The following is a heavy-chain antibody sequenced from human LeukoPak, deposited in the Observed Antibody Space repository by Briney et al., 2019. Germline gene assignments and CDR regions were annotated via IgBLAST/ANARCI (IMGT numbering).Heavy chain of an antibody. V-gene: IGHV4-61*02. CDR1: GGSISSGSYY. D-gene: IGHD3-22*01. CDR3: ARGLRGGVTYYYDSSGYFDY. CDR2: IYTSGST. Sequence: SQTLSLTCTVSGGSISSGSYYWSWIRQPAGKGLEWIGRIYTSGSTNYNPSLKSRVTISVDTPKNQFSLKLSSVTAADTAVYYCARGLRGGVTYYYDSSGYFDYWGQGTLVTVSS. J-gene: IGHJ4*02.